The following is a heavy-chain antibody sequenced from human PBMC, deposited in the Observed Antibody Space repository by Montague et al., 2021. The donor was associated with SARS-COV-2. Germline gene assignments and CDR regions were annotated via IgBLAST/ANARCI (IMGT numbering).Heavy chain of an antibody. D-gene: IGHD3-16*02. CDR2: IYTSGST. CDR3: ARDRIVYTYVWGSYRAFGMDV. CDR1: GGSISSYY. V-gene: IGHV4-4*07. J-gene: IGHJ6*02. Sequence: SETLSLTCTVSGGSISSYYWNWIRQPAGKGLEWIGRIYTSGSTNYNPSLQSRVTMSVDTSKNQFSLKLSSVTAADTAVYFCARDRIVYTYVWGSYRAFGMDVWGQGTMVTVSS.